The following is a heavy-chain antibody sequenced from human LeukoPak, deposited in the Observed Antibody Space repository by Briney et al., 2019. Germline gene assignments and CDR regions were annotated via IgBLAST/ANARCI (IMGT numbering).Heavy chain of an antibody. D-gene: IGHD3-3*01. CDR3: ARDWGYYDFWSGYIGSFDI. CDR2: INPNSGGT. Sequence: ASVKVSCTASGYTLTGYYMHWVRQAPGQGLEWMGWINPNSGGTNCAQKCQGRVTMTRDTAISTAYMELSRLRSDDTAVYYCARDWGYYDFWSGYIGSFDIWGQGTMVTVSS. V-gene: IGHV1-2*02. J-gene: IGHJ3*02. CDR1: GYTLTGYY.